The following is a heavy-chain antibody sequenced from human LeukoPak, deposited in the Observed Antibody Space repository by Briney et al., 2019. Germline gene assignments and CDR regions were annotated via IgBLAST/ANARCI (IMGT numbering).Heavy chain of an antibody. Sequence: GSLRLSCAASGFTFSSYAMSWIRQPPGKGLEWIGETNHSGSTKYTPSLKSRVTISVDTSKNQFSLRLSSVTAADTAVYYCARGDTSDYRYWGQGILVIVSS. D-gene: IGHD3-22*01. CDR2: TNHSGST. CDR1: GFTFSSYA. V-gene: IGHV4-34*01. J-gene: IGHJ4*02. CDR3: ARGDTSDYRY.